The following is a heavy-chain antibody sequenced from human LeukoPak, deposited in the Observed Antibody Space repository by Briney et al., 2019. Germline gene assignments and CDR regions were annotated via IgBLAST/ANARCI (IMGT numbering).Heavy chain of an antibody. CDR3: ARGVEPLAANTLAY. D-gene: IGHD1-14*01. J-gene: IGHJ4*02. CDR2: LYSDGNT. Sequence: GGSLRLSCAASGFTVITNDMTWVRQAPGKGLEWVSVLYSDGNTKYADSAQGRFTISRDNSKNTLYLEMNSLSTDDTDVYYCARGVEPLAANTLAYWGQGTLVTVSS. V-gene: IGHV3-53*01. CDR1: GFTVITND.